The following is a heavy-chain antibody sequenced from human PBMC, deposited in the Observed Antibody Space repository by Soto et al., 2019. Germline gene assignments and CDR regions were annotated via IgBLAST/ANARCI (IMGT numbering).Heavy chain of an antibody. D-gene: IGHD2-21*02. CDR3: ARGPPSYCGGDCYAL. J-gene: IGHJ4*02. Sequence: ASVKVSCKASGCTFTSYDINWVRQATGQGLEWMGWMNPNSGNTGYAQKFQGGVTMTRNTSISTAYMELSSLRSEDTAVYYCARGPPSYCGGDCYALWGQGTLVTVSS. CDR2: MNPNSGNT. CDR1: GCTFTSYD. V-gene: IGHV1-8*01.